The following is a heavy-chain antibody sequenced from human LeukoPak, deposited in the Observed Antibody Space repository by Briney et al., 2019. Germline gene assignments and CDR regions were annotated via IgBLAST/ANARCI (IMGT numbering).Heavy chain of an antibody. V-gene: IGHV1-2*02. J-gene: IGHJ4*02. CDR2: INPSSGGT. CDR1: GYTFTDYY. Sequence: ASVTAQSMASGYTFTDYYMHWVRQAPGQGLEWMGWINPSSGGTNYAQSFQGRVTMARDTSITTAFMELSRLISDDTAVYYCARLRYVGSGYPFDYWGQGTLVTVSS. CDR3: ARLRYVGSGYPFDY. D-gene: IGHD3-22*01.